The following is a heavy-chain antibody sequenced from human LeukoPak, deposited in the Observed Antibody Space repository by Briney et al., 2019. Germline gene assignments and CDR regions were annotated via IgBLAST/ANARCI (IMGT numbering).Heavy chain of an antibody. D-gene: IGHD2-15*01. CDR3: ARVLRGRADALDI. CDR2: ISSSSSYI. CDR1: GFTFGSYS. J-gene: IGHJ3*02. V-gene: IGHV3-21*01. Sequence: GGSLRLSCAASGFTFGSYSMNWVRQAPGKGLEWVSSISSSSSYIYYADSVKGRFTISRDNAKNSLYLQTNSLRAEDTAVYYCARVLRGRADALDIWGQGTMVTVSS.